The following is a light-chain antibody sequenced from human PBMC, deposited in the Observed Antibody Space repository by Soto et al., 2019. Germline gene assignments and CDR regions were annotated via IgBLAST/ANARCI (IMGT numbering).Light chain of an antibody. CDR3: HQYYDWPLT. CDR2: SAS. J-gene: IGKJ4*01. V-gene: IGKV3-15*01. Sequence: EIVMTQSPATLSVSPGERVTLSCRASESVSTNLVCYQQKPGQPPRLLFHSASTRATDVPVRFSGSGSGTDFTLTIYSLQSEDFAVFYCHQYYDWPLTFGGGTKVDI. CDR1: ESVSTN.